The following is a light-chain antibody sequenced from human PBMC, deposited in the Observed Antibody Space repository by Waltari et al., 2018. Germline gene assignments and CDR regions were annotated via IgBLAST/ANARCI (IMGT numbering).Light chain of an antibody. CDR1: SSDVGGYNY. V-gene: IGLV2-14*03. CDR3: SSYTSSSTLVV. Sequence: QSALTQPASVSGSPGQSITISCTGTSSDVGGYNYVSWYQQHPGKAPKLMIYDVSNRPAGFSNRFSGSKSGNTASLTISGLQAEAEADYYCSSYTSSSTLVVFGGGTKLTVL. CDR2: DVS. J-gene: IGLJ2*01.